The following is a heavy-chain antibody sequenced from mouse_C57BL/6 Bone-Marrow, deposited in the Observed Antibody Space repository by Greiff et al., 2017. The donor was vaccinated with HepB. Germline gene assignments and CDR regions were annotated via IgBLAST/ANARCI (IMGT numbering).Heavy chain of an antibody. CDR3: ARSLPCYWYFDV. Sequence: EVQLQQSGPELVKPGASVKISCKASGYTFTDYYMNWVKQSHGKSLEWIGDINPNNGGTSYNQKFKGKATLTVDKSSSTAYMALRSLTSEDSAVYYCARSLPCYWYFDVWGTGTTVTVSS. J-gene: IGHJ1*03. D-gene: IGHD2-1*01. CDR1: GYTFTDYY. CDR2: INPNNGGT. V-gene: IGHV1-26*01.